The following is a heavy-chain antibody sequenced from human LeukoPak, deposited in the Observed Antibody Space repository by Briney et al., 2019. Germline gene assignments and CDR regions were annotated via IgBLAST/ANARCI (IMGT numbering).Heavy chain of an antibody. J-gene: IGHJ3*02. V-gene: IGHV3-30-3*01. D-gene: IGHD1-26*01. CDR3: ARPYSLDYPYRAFYI. CDR2: ISYDGSNK. CDR1: GFTFSRYA. Sequence: PGGSLRLSCAASGFTFSRYAMHWVRQAPGKGLEWVAVISYDGSNKYYADSVKGRFTISRDNSKSMLYLPMNSLRAEDTAVYYCARPYSLDYPYRAFYIWGQGTMVTVSS.